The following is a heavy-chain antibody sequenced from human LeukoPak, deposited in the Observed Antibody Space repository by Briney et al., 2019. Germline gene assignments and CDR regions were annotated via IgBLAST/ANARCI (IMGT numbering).Heavy chain of an antibody. V-gene: IGHV3-72*01. CDR1: GFTLSDLY. J-gene: IGHJ4*02. D-gene: IGHD3-10*01. Sequence: GGSLRLSCAASGFTLSDLYIDWVRQAPEKGLEWVGRTRDKANSYTTEYAASVKGRFTISRDDSKNSLYLQMNSLRTEDTAVYHCVRVKGQGGYYFDNWGQGTLVTVSS. CDR3: VRVKGQGGYYFDN. CDR2: TRDKANSYTT.